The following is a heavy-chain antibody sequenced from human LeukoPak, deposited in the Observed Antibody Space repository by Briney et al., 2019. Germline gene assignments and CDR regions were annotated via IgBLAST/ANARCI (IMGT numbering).Heavy chain of an antibody. CDR2: IHSGGTT. CDR1: GGSLTPYY. D-gene: IGHD5-18*01. CDR3: ARDSPDEYTYGHCYYYMDV. V-gene: IGHV4-4*07. Sequence: SETLSLTCTVSGGSLTPYYWTWIRQSAGKGMEYIGRIHSGGTTNYNPSLRSRITMSVDTSKNQFSLRLTSVTAADTAIYYCARDSPDEYTYGHCYYYMDVWGKGTTITVSS. J-gene: IGHJ6*03.